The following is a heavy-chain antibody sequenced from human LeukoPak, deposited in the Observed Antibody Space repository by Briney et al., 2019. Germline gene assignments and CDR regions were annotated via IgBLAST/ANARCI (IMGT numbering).Heavy chain of an antibody. CDR1: GYSISSGYY. J-gene: IGHJ3*02. CDR3: ARHSSGWPGYAFDI. V-gene: IGHV4-38-2*02. D-gene: IGHD6-19*01. Sequence: SETLSLTCTVSGYSISSGYYWGWIRQPPGKGLEWIGSIYYSGSTYYNPSLKSRVTISVDTSKNQFSLKLSSVTAADTAVYYCARHSSGWPGYAFDIWGQGTMVTVSS. CDR2: IYYSGST.